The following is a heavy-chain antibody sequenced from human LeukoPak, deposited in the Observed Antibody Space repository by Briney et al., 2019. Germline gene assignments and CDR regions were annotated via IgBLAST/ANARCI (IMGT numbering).Heavy chain of an antibody. J-gene: IGHJ5*02. D-gene: IGHD3-10*01. CDR2: IIPILGIA. V-gene: IGHV1-69*04. CDR3: ARDLAMVRGEYWFDP. Sequence: GASVKVSFKASGYTFTSHYMHWLRQAPGQGLEWMGRIIPILGIANYAQRFQGRVTITADKSTSTAYMELSSLRSEDTAVYYCARDLAMVRGEYWFDPWGQGTLVTVSS. CDR1: GYTFTSHY.